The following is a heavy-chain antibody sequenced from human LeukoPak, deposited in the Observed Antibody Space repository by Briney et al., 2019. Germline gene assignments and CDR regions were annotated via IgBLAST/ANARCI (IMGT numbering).Heavy chain of an antibody. CDR3: ARGSGYYDTASFSFVDN. CDR1: VDSVSSDSAA. J-gene: IGHJ4*02. V-gene: IGHV6-1*01. D-gene: IGHD3-22*01. Sequence: SQTLSLTCAISVDSVSSDSAAWNWIRQSPSRGLEWLGSTYYRAQWFLDYAVSVKTRITIKSDTSRNQFSLELNSVTPEDTGVYYCARGSGYYDTASFSFVDNWGQGTLVTVSS. CDR2: TYYRAQWFL.